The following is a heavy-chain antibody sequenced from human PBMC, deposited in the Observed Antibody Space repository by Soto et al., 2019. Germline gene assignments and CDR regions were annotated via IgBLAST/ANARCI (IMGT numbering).Heavy chain of an antibody. J-gene: IGHJ4*02. D-gene: IGHD3-22*01. CDR2: IYYGGST. CDR3: ARGCYYDSSGFFFDY. CDR1: GGSISSGGYY. Sequence: QVQLQESGPGLVKPSQTLSLTCTVSGGSISSGGYYWSWIRQHPGKGLEWIGYIYYGGSTYYNPSLKSRVTISVDTSKNQFSLRLSSVTAADTAVYYCARGCYYDSSGFFFDYWGQGTLVTVSS. V-gene: IGHV4-31*03.